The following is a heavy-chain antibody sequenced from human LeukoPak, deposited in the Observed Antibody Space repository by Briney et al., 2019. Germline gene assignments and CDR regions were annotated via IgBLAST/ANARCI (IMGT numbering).Heavy chain of an antibody. CDR1: GYTFTGYY. CDR3: ARDLGYSYGYGQIDY. CDR2: INPNSGGT. V-gene: IGHV1-2*06. Sequence: GASVKVSCKASGYTFTGYYMHWVRQAPGQGLEWMGRINPNSGGTNYAQKFQGRVTMTRDTSISTVYMELSRLRSDDTAVYYCARDLGYSYGYGQIDYWGQGTLVTVSS. D-gene: IGHD5-18*01. J-gene: IGHJ4*02.